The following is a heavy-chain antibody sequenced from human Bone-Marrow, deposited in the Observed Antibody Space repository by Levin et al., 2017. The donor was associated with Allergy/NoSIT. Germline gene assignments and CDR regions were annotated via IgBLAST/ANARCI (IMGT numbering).Heavy chain of an antibody. D-gene: IGHD2-15*01. CDR1: GFTFSIYS. CDR3: AREFPVDCRGGRCYFG. Sequence: GESLKISCAASGFTFSIYSMNWVRQAPGKGLEWVSAISSSSSYIYYADSVKGRFTISRDNAENSLYLQMNSLRAEDTAVYYCAREFPVDCRGGRCYFGWGQGTLVTVSS. CDR2: ISSSSSYI. J-gene: IGHJ4*02. V-gene: IGHV3-21*01.